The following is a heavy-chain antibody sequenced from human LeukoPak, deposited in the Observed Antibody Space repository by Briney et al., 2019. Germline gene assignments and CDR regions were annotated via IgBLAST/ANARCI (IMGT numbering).Heavy chain of an antibody. V-gene: IGHV3-30*02. CDR3: TRDLMDYDVSTGLHHYYMDV. CDR2: IRYDGSNK. CDR1: GFTFSSYG. D-gene: IGHD3-9*01. Sequence: GGSLRLSRAASGFTFSSYGMHWVRQAPGKGLEWVAFIRYDGSNKYYADSVRGRFTIPRDNAKNTLYLQMNTLRVEDTAVYYCTRDLMDYDVSTGLHHYYMDVWGQGTTVTVSS. J-gene: IGHJ6*02.